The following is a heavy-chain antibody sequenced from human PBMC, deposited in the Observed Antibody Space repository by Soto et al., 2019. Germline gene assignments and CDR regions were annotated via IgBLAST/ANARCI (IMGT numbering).Heavy chain of an antibody. CDR2: IYSGGST. D-gene: IGHD4-17*01. CDR3: ARDAMTTNTVDAFDI. Sequence: HPGGSLRLSCAASGFTVSSNYMSWVRQAPGKGLEWVSVIYSGGSTYYADSVKGRFTISRDNSKNTLYLQMNSLRAEDTAVYYCARDAMTTNTVDAFDIWGQGTMVTVSS. CDR1: GFTVSSNY. J-gene: IGHJ3*02. V-gene: IGHV3-66*01.